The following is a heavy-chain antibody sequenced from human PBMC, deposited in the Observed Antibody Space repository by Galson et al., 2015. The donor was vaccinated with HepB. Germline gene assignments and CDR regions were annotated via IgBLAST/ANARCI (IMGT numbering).Heavy chain of an antibody. Sequence: SVKVSCKASGGAFSSDSFIWVRQAPGQGLEWMGGIIPIFGATNYAQKFQDRVTITADESTRTVYMELRSLRYEDTAVYFCARGYSTSWYSGLGYWGRGTLVTVSS. V-gene: IGHV1-69*13. CDR2: IIPIFGAT. CDR3: ARGYSTSWYSGLGY. CDR1: GGAFSSDS. D-gene: IGHD6-13*01. J-gene: IGHJ4*02.